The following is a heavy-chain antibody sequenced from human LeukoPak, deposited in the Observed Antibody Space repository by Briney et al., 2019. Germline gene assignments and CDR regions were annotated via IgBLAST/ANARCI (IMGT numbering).Heavy chain of an antibody. CDR3: ARGGSRPSYYDIWSGLDY. CDR1: GGSITSYY. Sequence: SETLSLTCTVSGGSITSYYWNWIRQPPGKALEWIGYIYYSGSTNYNPSLKSRVTISVDTSKNQFSLKLSSVTAADTAVYYCARGGSRPSYYDIWSGLDYWGRGTLVTVSS. D-gene: IGHD3-3*01. V-gene: IGHV4-59*01. J-gene: IGHJ4*02. CDR2: IYYSGST.